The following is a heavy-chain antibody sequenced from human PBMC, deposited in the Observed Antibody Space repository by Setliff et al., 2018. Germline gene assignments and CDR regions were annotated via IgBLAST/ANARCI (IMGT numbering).Heavy chain of an antibody. CDR3: ARVSRSYGLPLDY. Sequence: GGSLRLSCAASGFTFGDHFMDWVRQPPGKGLEWVGRIKNKVNTFSTQYAASVNGRFSISRDDSKSSLYLQMNSLRAEDTAVYYCARVSRSYGLPLDYWGQGTLVTVSS. D-gene: IGHD5-18*01. CDR1: GFTFGDHF. CDR2: IKNKVNTFST. V-gene: IGHV3-72*01. J-gene: IGHJ4*02.